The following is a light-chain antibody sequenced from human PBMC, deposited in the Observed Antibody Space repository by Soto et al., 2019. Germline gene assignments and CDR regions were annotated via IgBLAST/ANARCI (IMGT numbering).Light chain of an antibody. CDR1: QTVSSS. V-gene: IGKV3-11*01. CDR2: EVS. J-gene: IGKJ1*01. CDR3: QQYNNWPQT. Sequence: EIVLTQSPATLSLSPGERATLSCRASQTVSSSLAWYQQKPGQAPRLLIYEVSNRATGIPARFSGSGSGTEFTLTISSLQSEDFAVYYCQQYNNWPQTFGQGTKVDIK.